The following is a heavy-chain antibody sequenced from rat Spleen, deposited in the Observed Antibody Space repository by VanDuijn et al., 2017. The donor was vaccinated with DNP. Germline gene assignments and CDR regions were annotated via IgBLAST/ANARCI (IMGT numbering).Heavy chain of an antibody. CDR2: ISYDGGPT. CDR1: GFTFSDYY. J-gene: IGHJ2*01. Sequence: EVQLVESGGGLVQPGRSLKLSCVASGFTFSDYYMAWVRQAPTKGLEWVAYISYDGGPTYYGDSVKGRFTISRDNAKSTLYLQMNSLRSEDMATYYCARHVLPLRVWDYWGQGVMVTVSS. V-gene: IGHV5-22*01. CDR3: ARHVLPLRVWDY. D-gene: IGHD1-4*01.